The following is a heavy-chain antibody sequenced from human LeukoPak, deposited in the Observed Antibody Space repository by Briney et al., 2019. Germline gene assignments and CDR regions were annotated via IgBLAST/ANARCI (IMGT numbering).Heavy chain of an antibody. CDR2: ISGSGIST. Sequence: GGSLRLSCAPSGFAFANYAMNWVRQAPGKGLEWVSSISGSGISTYYADSVKGRFTISRDNSKNTLYLQMNSLRAEDTAVYYCAKGPTYYYDTSGYYIDYWGQGTLVTVSS. J-gene: IGHJ4*02. D-gene: IGHD3-22*01. V-gene: IGHV3-23*01. CDR3: AKGPTYYYDTSGYYIDY. CDR1: GFAFANYA.